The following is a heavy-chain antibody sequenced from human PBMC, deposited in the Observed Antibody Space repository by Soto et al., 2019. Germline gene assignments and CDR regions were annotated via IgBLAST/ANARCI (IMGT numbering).Heavy chain of an antibody. Sequence: SETLSLTCTVSGGSISSGGYYWSWIRQHPGKGLEWIGYIYYSGSTYYNPSLKSRVTISVDTSKNQFSLKLSSVTAADTAVYYCARAEAVANQPDYWGQGPLVTVSS. D-gene: IGHD6-19*01. CDR2: IYYSGST. CDR3: ARAEAVANQPDY. V-gene: IGHV4-31*02. J-gene: IGHJ4*02. CDR1: GGSISSGGYY.